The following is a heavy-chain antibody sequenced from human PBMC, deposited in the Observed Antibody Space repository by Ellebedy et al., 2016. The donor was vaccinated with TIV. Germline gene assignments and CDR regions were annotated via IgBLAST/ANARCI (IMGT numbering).Heavy chain of an antibody. J-gene: IGHJ4*02. CDR1: GGSISSYY. D-gene: IGHD6-19*01. CDR2: IYYSGST. CDR3: ARARGQWLVGVDFDY. Sequence: GSLRLXXTVSGGSISSYYWSWIRQPPGKGLEWIGYIYYSGSTNYNPSLKSRVTISVDTSKNQFSLKLSSVTAADTAVYYCARARGQWLVGVDFDYWGQGTLVTVSS. V-gene: IGHV4-59*01.